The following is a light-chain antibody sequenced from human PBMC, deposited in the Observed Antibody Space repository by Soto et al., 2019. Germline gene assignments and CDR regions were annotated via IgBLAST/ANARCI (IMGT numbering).Light chain of an antibody. CDR2: DAS. J-gene: IGKJ2*01. V-gene: IGKV3-11*01. CDR3: QQRSNWPPKYT. CDR1: QSVSNY. Sequence: EIVLTQSPATLSLSPGERATLSCRASQSVSNYLAWYQQKPGQAPRLLIYDASRRATGITARFSGSGSGTDFTLTISSLEPEDFAVYYCQQRSNWPPKYTFGQGTNLEIK.